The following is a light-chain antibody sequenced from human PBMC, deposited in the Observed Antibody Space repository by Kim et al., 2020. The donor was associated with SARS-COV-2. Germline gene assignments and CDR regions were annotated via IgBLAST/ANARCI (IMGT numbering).Light chain of an antibody. J-gene: IGKJ2*01. Sequence: DIQMTQSPSSVSASVGDRVTITCRASQDINTWLAWYQQKPGKAPKLMIYSASRLQTGVPSRFGGSGSGTDFTLTISSLQPEDFASYYCQQAYSFPYTFGQGTKLEI. V-gene: IGKV1-12*02. CDR1: QDINTW. CDR3: QQAYSFPYT. CDR2: SAS.